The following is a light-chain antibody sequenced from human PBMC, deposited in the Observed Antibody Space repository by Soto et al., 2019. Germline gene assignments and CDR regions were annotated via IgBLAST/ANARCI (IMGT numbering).Light chain of an antibody. V-gene: IGKV1-39*01. CDR1: QSISSY. CDR3: QQSYSTPQFT. CDR2: AAS. J-gene: IGKJ3*01. Sequence: DIQMTQSPSSLSASVGYRVTITCRASQSISSYLNWYQQKPGKAPKLLIYAASSLQSGVPSRFSGSGSGTDFTLTISSLQPEDFATYDCQQSYSTPQFTFGPGTKVDIK.